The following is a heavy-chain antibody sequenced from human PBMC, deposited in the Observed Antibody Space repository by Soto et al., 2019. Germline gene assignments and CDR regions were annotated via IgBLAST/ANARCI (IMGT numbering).Heavy chain of an antibody. CDR1: GYSFAGYW. CDR2: IDPSDSQT. Sequence: GESLRISCNGSGYSFAGYWITWVRQKPGKGLEWMGRIDPSDSQTYYSPSFRGHVTISVTKSITTVFLQWSSLRASDTAMYYCARQIYDSDTGPNFQYYFDSWGQGTPVTVSS. J-gene: IGHJ4*02. V-gene: IGHV5-10-1*01. CDR3: ARQIYDSDTGPNFQYYFDS. D-gene: IGHD3-22*01.